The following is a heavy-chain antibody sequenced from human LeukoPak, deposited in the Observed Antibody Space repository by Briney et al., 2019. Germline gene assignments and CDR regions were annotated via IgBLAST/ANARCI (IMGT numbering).Heavy chain of an antibody. V-gene: IGHV1-8*01. Sequence: ASVKVSCKASGYTFTSYDINWVRQATGQGLEWMGWMNPNSGNTGYAQKFQGRVTMTRNTSISTAYMELSSLRSEDTAVYYCARGTFDRSWPIYYYYYYMDVWGKGTTVTISS. J-gene: IGHJ6*03. D-gene: IGHD6-13*01. CDR3: ARGTFDRSWPIYYYYYYMDV. CDR2: MNPNSGNT. CDR1: GYTFTSYD.